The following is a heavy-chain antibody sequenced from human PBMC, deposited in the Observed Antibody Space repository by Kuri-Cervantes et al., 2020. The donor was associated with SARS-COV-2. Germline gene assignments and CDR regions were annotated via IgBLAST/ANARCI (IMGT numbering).Heavy chain of an antibody. CDR3: AREIGTYYKYTMDV. D-gene: IGHD3-10*01. J-gene: IGHJ6*02. CDR2: ISPNTGVT. CDR1: GYTFTNYG. V-gene: IGHV1-18*04. Sequence: ASVKVSCKASGYTFTNYGITWVRQAPGQGLERMGWISPNTGVTKYAQKFQGRVTMTIDTSTTTAYMEVRSLRSDDAAVYFCAREIGTYYKYTMDVWGQGTTVTVSS.